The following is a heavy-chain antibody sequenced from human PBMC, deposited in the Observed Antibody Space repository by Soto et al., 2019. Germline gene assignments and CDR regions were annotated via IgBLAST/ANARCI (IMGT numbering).Heavy chain of an antibody. Sequence: ASVKVSCKVSGYTLTELSMHWVRQAPGKGLEWMGGFDPEDGETIYAQKFQGRVTMTEDASTDTAYMELSSLRSEDTAVYYCATGQRITIFGGINWFDPWGQGTLVTVSS. J-gene: IGHJ5*02. V-gene: IGHV1-24*01. CDR2: FDPEDGET. D-gene: IGHD3-3*01. CDR3: ATGQRITIFGGINWFDP. CDR1: GYTLTELS.